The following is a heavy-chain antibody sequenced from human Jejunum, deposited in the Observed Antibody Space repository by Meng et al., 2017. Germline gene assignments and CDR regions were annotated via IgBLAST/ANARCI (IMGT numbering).Heavy chain of an antibody. CDR3: ARDIAEKIVPDAIL. Sequence: QVQLVQSGAEVKKPGASVKVSCKASGYNFMVYYLHWVRQAPGQGLEWVGRLNPITGETKYAEKFQGRITITRDTSISTGYMELSSLRYDDTAVYYCARDIAEKIVPDAILWGHGTLVTVSS. CDR1: GYNFMVYY. J-gene: IGHJ4*01. CDR2: LNPITGET. D-gene: IGHD2-2*02. V-gene: IGHV1-2*06.